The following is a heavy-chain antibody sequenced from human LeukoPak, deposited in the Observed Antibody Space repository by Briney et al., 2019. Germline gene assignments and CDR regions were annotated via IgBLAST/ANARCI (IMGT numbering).Heavy chain of an antibody. V-gene: IGHV4-34*01. Sequence: PSETLSLTCAVYGGSFSGYYWSWIRQPPGKGLEWIGEINHSGSTNYNLSLKSRVTISVDTSKNQFSLKLSSVTAADTAVYYCADRRRYSYGLDYWGQGTLVTVSS. D-gene: IGHD5-18*01. CDR3: ADRRRYSYGLDY. J-gene: IGHJ4*02. CDR2: INHSGST. CDR1: GGSFSGYY.